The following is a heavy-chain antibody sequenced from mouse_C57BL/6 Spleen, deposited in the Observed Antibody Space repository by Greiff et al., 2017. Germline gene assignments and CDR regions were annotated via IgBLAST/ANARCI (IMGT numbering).Heavy chain of an antibody. J-gene: IGHJ2*01. D-gene: IGHD1-1*01. CDR1: GYTFTSYW. V-gene: IGHV1-59*01. CDR3: ARWGYYGSSYEGDY. CDR2: IDPSDSYT. Sequence: QVQLKQPGAELVRPGTSVKLSCKASGYTFTSYWMHWVKQRPGQGLEWIGVIDPSDSYTNYNQKFKGKATLTVDTSSSTAYMQLSSLTSEDSAVYYCARWGYYGSSYEGDYWGQGTTLTVSS.